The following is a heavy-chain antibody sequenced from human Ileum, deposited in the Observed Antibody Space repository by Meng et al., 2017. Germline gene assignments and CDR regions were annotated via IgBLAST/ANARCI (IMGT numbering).Heavy chain of an antibody. J-gene: IGHJ5*02. CDR1: GGTFSSYA. D-gene: IGHD6-19*01. CDR3: ARASGYSSGWDNWFDP. Sequence: QVQLVQSGAEVKTPGSSVKVSCKASGGTFSSYAISWVRQAPGQGLEWMGGIIPIFGTANYAQKFQGRVTITTDESTSTAYMELSSLRSEDTAVYYCARASGYSSGWDNWFDPWGQGTLVTVSS. V-gene: IGHV1-69*05. CDR2: IIPIFGTA.